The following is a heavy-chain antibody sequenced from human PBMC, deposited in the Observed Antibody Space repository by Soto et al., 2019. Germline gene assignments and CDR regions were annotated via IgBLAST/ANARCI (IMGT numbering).Heavy chain of an antibody. CDR3: ARQRLQLWFHYYYYGMDV. Sequence: SETLSLTCTVSGGSISRYYWSWIRQPPGKGLEWIGYIYYSGSTYYNPSLKSRVTISVDTSKNQFSLKLSSVTAADTAVYYCARQRLQLWFHYYYYGMDVWGQGTTVTVSS. V-gene: IGHV4-59*04. CDR1: GGSISRYY. J-gene: IGHJ6*02. D-gene: IGHD5-18*01. CDR2: IYYSGST.